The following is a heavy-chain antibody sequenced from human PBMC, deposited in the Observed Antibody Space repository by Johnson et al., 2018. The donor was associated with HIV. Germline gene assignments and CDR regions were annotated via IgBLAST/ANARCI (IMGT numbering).Heavy chain of an antibody. V-gene: IGHV3-30-3*01. CDR2: ISYDGTNK. D-gene: IGHD1-1*01. Sequence: QMLLVESGGGVVQTGRSLRLSCAASGFTFSSYAMHWVRQAPGKGLEWVAIISYDGTNKYYADSVKGRFTISRDNSKNTLYLQMNSLRSEDTAVYYCARFPPGERVDAFDIWGQGTMVTVSS. J-gene: IGHJ3*02. CDR3: ARFPPGERVDAFDI. CDR1: GFTFSSYA.